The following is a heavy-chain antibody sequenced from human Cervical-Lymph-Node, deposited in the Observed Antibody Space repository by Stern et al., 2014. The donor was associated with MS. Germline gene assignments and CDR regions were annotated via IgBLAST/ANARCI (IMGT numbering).Heavy chain of an antibody. CDR3: APGEVIGY. Sequence: QVQLVESGGGVVQPGRSLRLSCAASGFTFSSYALHWVRQAPGKGLGWVAVISYDGSNKYYADSVKGRFTISRDNSKNTLYLQMNSLRAEDTAVYYCAPGEVIGYWGQGTLVTVSS. CDR2: ISYDGSNK. D-gene: IGHD7-27*01. CDR1: GFTFSSYA. J-gene: IGHJ4*02. V-gene: IGHV3-30-3*01.